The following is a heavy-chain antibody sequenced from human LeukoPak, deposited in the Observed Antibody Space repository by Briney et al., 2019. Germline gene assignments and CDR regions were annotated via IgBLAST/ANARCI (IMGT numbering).Heavy chain of an antibody. CDR2: IYTGGNT. V-gene: IGHV4-4*07. CDR3: AREAGGGWDYFDY. CDR1: GGSINSYY. D-gene: IGHD3-10*01. J-gene: IGHJ4*02. Sequence: SETLSLTCTVSGGSINSYYWSHIRQPAGKGLDWIGRIYTGGNTNYNPSLKSRVTMSVDTSKNQFSLKLSSVTAADTAVYYCAREAGGGWDYFDYWGQGTLVTVSS.